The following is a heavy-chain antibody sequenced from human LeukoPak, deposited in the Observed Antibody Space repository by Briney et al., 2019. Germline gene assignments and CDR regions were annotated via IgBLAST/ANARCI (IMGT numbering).Heavy chain of an antibody. Sequence: SVKVSCKASGNSISNYAVSWVRQAPGQGFEWMGGIIPIFGTADYAQKFQGRATITADQSTSTTYMALSSLKSEDTATYYCTTRACHAGGCSSSFYYYYGLHFWGQGTTVSVSS. J-gene: IGHJ6*02. CDR3: TTRACHAGGCSSSFYYYYGLHF. CDR2: IIPIFGTA. D-gene: IGHD3-16*01. V-gene: IGHV1-69*13. CDR1: GNSISNYA.